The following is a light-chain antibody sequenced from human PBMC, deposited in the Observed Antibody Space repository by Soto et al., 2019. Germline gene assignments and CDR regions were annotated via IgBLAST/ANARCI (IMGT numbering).Light chain of an antibody. CDR3: QQRKNWPPIT. Sequence: EIELTQSPATLSLSPGETATLSCRASQNVDKFLAWYQQRHGQPPRLLIFDSSNRATGVPVRFSGSGSGTVFPLPIGSLEPEYSAVYYCQQRKNWPPITFGQGTRLEIK. J-gene: IGKJ5*01. CDR2: DSS. CDR1: QNVDKF. V-gene: IGKV3-11*01.